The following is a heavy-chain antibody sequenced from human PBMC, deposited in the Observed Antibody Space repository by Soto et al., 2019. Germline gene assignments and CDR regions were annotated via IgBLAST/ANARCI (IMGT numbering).Heavy chain of an antibody. Sequence: QVQLQESGPGLVKSSQTLSLTCIVSGGSISSGGYYWSWIRQHPGMGLEWIAYMYYNGNTYYNPSHQSRLTRAIDPPRTRFSLKLTSVTAADSAVYYCARGNYDFLGGYYDAFDIWGHGTMGTGSS. V-gene: IGHV4-31*03. J-gene: IGHJ3*02. D-gene: IGHD3-3*01. CDR3: ARGNYDFLGGYYDAFDI. CDR1: GGSISSGGYY. CDR2: MYYNGNT.